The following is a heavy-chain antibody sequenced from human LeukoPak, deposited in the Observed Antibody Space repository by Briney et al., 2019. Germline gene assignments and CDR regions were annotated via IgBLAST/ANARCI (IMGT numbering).Heavy chain of an antibody. D-gene: IGHD4-23*01. Sequence: GGSLRLSCAASGFTFSSYAMSWVRQAPGKGLEWVSAISGSGGGTYYADSVKGRFTISRDNSKNTLYLQRNSLRAEDTAVYYCAKDGGQRRRPNAFDIWGQGTMVTVSS. J-gene: IGHJ3*02. CDR3: AKDGGQRRRPNAFDI. CDR2: ISGSGGGT. CDR1: GFTFSSYA. V-gene: IGHV3-23*01.